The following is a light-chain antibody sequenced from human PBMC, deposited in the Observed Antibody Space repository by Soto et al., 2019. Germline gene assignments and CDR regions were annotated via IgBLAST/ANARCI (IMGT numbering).Light chain of an antibody. CDR1: QTVSSS. V-gene: IGKV3-20*01. Sequence: EIVLTQSPGTLSLSPGERATLSCRASQTVSSSLAGYQQKPGQAPRLLIYGASSRATDIPDRFSGSGSGTDFTLTISRLEPEDFAVYYCQQYGSSYTFGQGTKLEIK. J-gene: IGKJ2*01. CDR2: GAS. CDR3: QQYGSSYT.